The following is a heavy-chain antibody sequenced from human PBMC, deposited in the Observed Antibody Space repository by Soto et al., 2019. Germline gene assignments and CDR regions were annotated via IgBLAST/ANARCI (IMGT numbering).Heavy chain of an antibody. CDR2: IYYSGST. J-gene: IGHJ5*02. V-gene: IGHV4-31*03. Sequence: QVQLQESGPGLVKPSQTLSLTCTVSGGSISNGGYYWSWIRQHPGKGLEWIGYIYYSGSTYYNPSLKSRIIISLYTSKNQFSLILSSVTAADTAVYYCARVQRANNWFDPWGQGTLVTVSS. CDR1: GGSISNGGYY. CDR3: ARVQRANNWFDP.